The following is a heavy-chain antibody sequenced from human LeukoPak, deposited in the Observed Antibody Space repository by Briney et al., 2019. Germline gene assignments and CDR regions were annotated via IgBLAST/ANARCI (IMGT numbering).Heavy chain of an antibody. CDR2: IIPILGIA. CDR1: GGTFSSYA. CDR3: ARHGVGYCSSTSCSPDY. J-gene: IGHJ4*02. D-gene: IGHD2-2*01. Sequence: ASVKVSCKASGGTFSSYAISWVRQAPGQGLEWMGRIIPILGIANYAQKFQGRVTITADKSTSTAYMELSSLRSEDTAVYYCARHGVGYCSSTSCSPDYWGQGTLVTVSS. V-gene: IGHV1-69*04.